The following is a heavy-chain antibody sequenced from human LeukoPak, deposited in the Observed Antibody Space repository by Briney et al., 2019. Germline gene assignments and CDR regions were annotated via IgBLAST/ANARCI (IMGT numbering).Heavy chain of an antibody. CDR2: MYHSGST. Sequence: PSETLSLTRDVSGYPLSSGYYWGWIRQPPGKGVEFIGSMYHSGSTYYNPSLKSRVTISVDTSKNQFSLKLSSVTAADTAVYYCARHGGSNHIQRTFDIWGQGTMVTVSS. CDR3: ARHGGSNHIQRTFDI. CDR1: GYPLSSGYY. J-gene: IGHJ3*02. V-gene: IGHV4-38-2*01. D-gene: IGHD1-26*01.